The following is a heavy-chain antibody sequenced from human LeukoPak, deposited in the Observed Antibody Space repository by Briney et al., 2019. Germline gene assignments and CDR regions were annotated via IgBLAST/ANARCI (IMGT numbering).Heavy chain of an antibody. CDR3: ASYSSSWYDAFDI. V-gene: IGHV4-59*12. J-gene: IGHJ3*02. CDR2: IYDSGNS. CDR1: GGSINNYY. Sequence: SETLSLTCTVSGGSINNYYWSWIRQPPGKGLEWIGYIYDSGNSNYSPSLKSRVTISVDTSKNQFSLKLTSVTAADTAVYYCASYSSSWYDAFDIWGQGTMVAVSS. D-gene: IGHD6-13*01.